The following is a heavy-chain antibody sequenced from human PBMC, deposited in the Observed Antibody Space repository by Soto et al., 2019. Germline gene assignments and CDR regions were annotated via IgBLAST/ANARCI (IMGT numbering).Heavy chain of an antibody. D-gene: IGHD1-26*01. CDR2: IYYSGST. Sequence: QLQLQESGPGLVKPSETLSLTCTVSGGSISSSSYYWGWIRQPPGKGLEWIGSIYYSGSTYYNPSLKSRVTISVDTSKNQFSLKLSSVTAADTAVYYCARLGRVEWELPIDYWGQGTLVTVSS. J-gene: IGHJ4*02. CDR3: ARLGRVEWELPIDY. CDR1: GGSISSSSYY. V-gene: IGHV4-39*01.